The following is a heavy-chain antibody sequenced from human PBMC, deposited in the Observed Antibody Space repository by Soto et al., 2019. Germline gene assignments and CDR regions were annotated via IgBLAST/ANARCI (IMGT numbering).Heavy chain of an antibody. D-gene: IGHD3-3*01. J-gene: IGHJ5*02. CDR1: GYTFTSYG. Sequence: GASVKVSCKASGYTFTSYGISWVRQAPGQGLEWMGWISAYNGNTNYAQKLQGRVTMTTDTSTSTAYMELRSLRSDDTAVYYCARVSRYDFSYWFDPWGQGTLVTVSS. CDR3: ARVSRYDFSYWFDP. V-gene: IGHV1-18*04. CDR2: ISAYNGNT.